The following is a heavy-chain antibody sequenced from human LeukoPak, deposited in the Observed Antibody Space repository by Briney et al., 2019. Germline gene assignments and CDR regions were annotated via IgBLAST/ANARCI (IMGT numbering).Heavy chain of an antibody. Sequence: PSKTLSLTCTVSGGSISSSANFWGWVRQPPGRGLEWIASTYYSRNTYYNPSLKSRATISVDTSKNQFSLRLSSVTAADTAVYYCARHEEEDGYNAKTFDYWGQGTLVTVSS. CDR3: ARHEEEDGYNAKTFDY. V-gene: IGHV4-39*01. J-gene: IGHJ4*02. D-gene: IGHD5-24*01. CDR2: TYYSRNT. CDR1: GGSISSSANF.